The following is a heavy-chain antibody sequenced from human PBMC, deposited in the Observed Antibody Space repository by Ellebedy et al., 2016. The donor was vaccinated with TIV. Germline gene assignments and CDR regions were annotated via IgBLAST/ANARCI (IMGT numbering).Heavy chain of an antibody. CDR2: INHTSGSS. V-gene: IGHV1-46*01. D-gene: IGHD3-22*01. J-gene: IGHJ4*02. Sequence: ASVKVSCKASGYTFTSYFLYWVRQAPGQGLEWMGIINHTSGSSNYAQKFQGRVTMTRDTSTSTVYMELSSLRSEDTAVYYCARGDNYYFYSSGYYYSYWGQGTLFTVSS. CDR3: ARGDNYYFYSSGYYYSY. CDR1: GYTFTSYF.